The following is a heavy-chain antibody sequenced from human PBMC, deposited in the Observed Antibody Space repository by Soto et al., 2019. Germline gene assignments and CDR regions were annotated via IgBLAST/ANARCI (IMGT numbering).Heavy chain of an antibody. D-gene: IGHD4-17*01. J-gene: IGHJ4*02. Sequence: EVQLVESGGGLVKPGGSLRLSCAASGFTFRSYSMNWVRQAPGKGLEWVSSISTTSSYIYYADSVKGRSTISRDNAKNPLYLKMNLVRAEDTPVYCPARGGSLYVDSISNVIYYWGQGSLVT. CDR3: ARGGSLYVDSISNVIYY. CDR1: GFTFRSYS. V-gene: IGHV3-21*01. CDR2: ISTTSSYI.